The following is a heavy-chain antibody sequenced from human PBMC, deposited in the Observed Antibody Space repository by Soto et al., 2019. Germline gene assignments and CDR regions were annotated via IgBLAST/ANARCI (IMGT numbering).Heavy chain of an antibody. Sequence: GGSLRLSCAASGFTFDSYGMHWVRQAPGKGLEWVAVISSDGNNKYYADSVKGRFTISRDNFKNTLYLQMSSLRAEDTAVYYCARNYVWGSYRPYYFDYWGQGTLVTVSS. CDR3: ARNYVWGSYRPYYFDY. V-gene: IGHV3-30*03. D-gene: IGHD3-16*02. CDR1: GFTFDSYG. CDR2: ISSDGNNK. J-gene: IGHJ4*02.